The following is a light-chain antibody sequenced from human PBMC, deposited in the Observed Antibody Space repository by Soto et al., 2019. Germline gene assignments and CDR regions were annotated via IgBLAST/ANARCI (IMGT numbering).Light chain of an antibody. CDR2: DAS. V-gene: IGKV3-11*01. J-gene: IGKJ3*01. CDR1: QSVSSY. CDR3: QQRSNWPFT. Sequence: EIVLTHSPATLSLSPGEGATLSCRASQSVSSYLAWYQQKPGQAPRLLIYDASNRATGIPARFSGSGSGTDFTLSISSLEPEDFAVYYCQQRSNWPFTFGPGT.